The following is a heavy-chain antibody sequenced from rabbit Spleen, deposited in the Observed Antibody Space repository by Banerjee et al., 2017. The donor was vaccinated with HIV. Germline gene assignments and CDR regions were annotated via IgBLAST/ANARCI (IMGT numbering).Heavy chain of an antibody. CDR3: ATAFYRSVRDYFNL. Sequence: QQQLEESGGGLVKPGGTLTLTCKASGIDFSSNYYICWVRQAPGKGLESIAYIGASVGNTWYASWAKGRFTISRSTSLNTVTLQMTDLTGADTATYFCATAFYRSVRDYFNLWGQGTLVTVS. CDR1: GIDFSSNYY. J-gene: IGHJ4*01. V-gene: IGHV1S43*01. D-gene: IGHD4-1*01. CDR2: IGASVGNT.